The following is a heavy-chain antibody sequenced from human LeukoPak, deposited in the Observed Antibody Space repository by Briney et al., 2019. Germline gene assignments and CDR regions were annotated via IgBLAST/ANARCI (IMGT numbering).Heavy chain of an antibody. CDR1: GFTFSVYA. CDR3: AKATTTVVTSFDY. CDR2: ISGSGGVT. J-gene: IGHJ4*02. Sequence: GGSLRLSCAASGFTFSVYAMSWVRQAPGKGLEWVSAISGSGGVTYYANSVKGRFTISRDSSKNTLYLQMNSLRAEDTAVYYCAKATTTVVTSFDYWGQGTLVTVSS. D-gene: IGHD4-23*01. V-gene: IGHV3-23*01.